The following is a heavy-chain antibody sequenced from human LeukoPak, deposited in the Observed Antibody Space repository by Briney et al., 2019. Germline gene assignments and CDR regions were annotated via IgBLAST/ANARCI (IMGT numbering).Heavy chain of an antibody. CDR2: IKQDGGEI. J-gene: IGHJ6*02. V-gene: IGHV3-7*01. CDR3: ARPITAYGMDV. CDR1: GFTLSHYW. D-gene: IGHD3-10*01. Sequence: GGSLRLSCAASGFTLSHYWMSWVRQAPGRGLEWVANIKQDGGEIYYVDSVKGRFTISRDNAKNSLYLQMNSLRAEDTAVYYCARPITAYGMDVWGQGTTVTVSS.